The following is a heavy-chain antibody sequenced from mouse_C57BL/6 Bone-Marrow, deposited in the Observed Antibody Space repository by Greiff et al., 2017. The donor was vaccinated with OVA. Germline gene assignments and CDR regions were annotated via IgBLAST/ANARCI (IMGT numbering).Heavy chain of an antibody. CDR3: ASNGSSSYYYAMDY. Sequence: EVMLVESGGGLVKPGGSLKLSCAASGFTFSDYGMHWVRQAPEKGLEWVAYISSGSSTIYYADKVKGRFTISRDNAKNTLFLQMTSLRSEDTAMYYCASNGSSSYYYAMDYWGQGTSVTVSS. D-gene: IGHD1-1*01. CDR2: ISSGSSTI. J-gene: IGHJ4*01. V-gene: IGHV5-17*01. CDR1: GFTFSDYG.